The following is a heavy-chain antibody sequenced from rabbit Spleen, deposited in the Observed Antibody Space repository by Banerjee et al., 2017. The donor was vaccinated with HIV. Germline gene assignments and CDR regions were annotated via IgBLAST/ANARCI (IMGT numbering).Heavy chain of an antibody. CDR2: IYAGSSGST. D-gene: IGHD7-1*01. CDR3: ARDTGTSFSSYGMDL. Sequence: QSLEESGGDLVQPGASLTLTCTASGFSFSSSYWICWVRQAPGKGLEWIACIYAGSSGSTYYASWAKGRFTISKTSSTMVTLQMTRLTAADTATYFCARDTGTSFSSYGMDLWGQGTLVTVS. J-gene: IGHJ6*01. CDR1: GFSFSSSYW. V-gene: IGHV1S40*01.